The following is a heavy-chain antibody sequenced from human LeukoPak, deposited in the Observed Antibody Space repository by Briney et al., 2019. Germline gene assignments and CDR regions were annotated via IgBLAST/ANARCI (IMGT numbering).Heavy chain of an antibody. CDR2: IRSKRYGGTT. V-gene: IGHV3-49*04. J-gene: IGHJ4*02. CDR1: GFTFGDYG. D-gene: IGHD3-22*01. Sequence: GRSLLLSCPASGFTFGDYGMSWVRQAPGEGLEWVGFIRSKRYGGTTEYAASVKGRFTISRDDSESIAYLQMNSLKTEDTAVYYCTRGDYYDSSGYYLLFDYWGQGTLATVSS. CDR3: TRGDYYDSSGYYLLFDY.